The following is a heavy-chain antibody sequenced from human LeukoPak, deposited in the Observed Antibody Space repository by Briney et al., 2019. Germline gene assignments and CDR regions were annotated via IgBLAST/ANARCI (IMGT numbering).Heavy chain of an antibody. CDR3: ARDRSAYCGGDCYASAFYI. V-gene: IGHV3-33*01. CDR2: IRYNGNDK. Sequence: PGGSLRLSCAASGFTFSSYGMNWVRQAPGKGPEWVAVIRYNGNDKYYADSVKGRFTISRDNSKNTVYLQMNSLRAEDTAVYYCARDRSAYCGGDCYASAFYIWGQGTMVTVSS. D-gene: IGHD2-21*02. J-gene: IGHJ3*02. CDR1: GFTFSSYG.